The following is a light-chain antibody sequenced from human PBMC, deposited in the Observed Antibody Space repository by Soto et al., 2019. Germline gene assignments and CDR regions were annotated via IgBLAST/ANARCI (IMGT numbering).Light chain of an antibody. Sequence: DIVMTQSPDSLAVSLGERATLNCRSSQSVLYSFSNKNNLAWYQQKPGQPPRLLIYWASTREFGVPDRFSGSGSGTDFTLTISSLQAEDVADYYCQQYISTPWTFGQGTKVEIK. CDR3: QQYISTPWT. V-gene: IGKV4-1*01. J-gene: IGKJ1*01. CDR1: QSVLYSFSNKNN. CDR2: WAS.